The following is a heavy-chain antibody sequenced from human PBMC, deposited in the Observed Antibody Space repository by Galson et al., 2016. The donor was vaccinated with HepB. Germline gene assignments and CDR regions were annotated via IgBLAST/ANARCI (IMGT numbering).Heavy chain of an antibody. V-gene: IGHV2-5*02. D-gene: IGHD3-10*01. CDR1: GFSLNTGGVN. CDR2: VFWDDNE. Sequence: PALVKPTQTLTLTCTFSGFSLNTGGVNLGWVRQPPGKALEWLAPVFWDDNEHYNPSLKRRLSITKDTSNSRVVLTMTNMDPMDTATYFCAHGLYGSPQFYYFGLDIWGQGATVIVSS. CDR3: AHGLYGSPQFYYFGLDI. J-gene: IGHJ6*02.